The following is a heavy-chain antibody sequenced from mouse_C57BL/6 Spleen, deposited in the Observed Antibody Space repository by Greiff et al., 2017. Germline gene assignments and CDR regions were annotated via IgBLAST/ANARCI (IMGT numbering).Heavy chain of an antibody. CDR1: GFNIKDDY. CDR2: IDPENGDT. Sequence: EVQLQQSGAELVRPGASVKLSCTASGFNIKDDYMHWVKQRPEQGLEWIGWIDPENGDTEYASKFQGKATITADTSSNTAYLQLSSLTSEDTAVYYCTTGLRQSYWYFDVWGTGTTVTVSS. V-gene: IGHV14-4*01. J-gene: IGHJ1*03. D-gene: IGHD2-4*01. CDR3: TTGLRQSYWYFDV.